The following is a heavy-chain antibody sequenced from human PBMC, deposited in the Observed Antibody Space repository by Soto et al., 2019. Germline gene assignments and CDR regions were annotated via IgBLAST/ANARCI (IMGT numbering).Heavy chain of an antibody. CDR3: DRVTNTVTTSYYFDY. J-gene: IGHJ4*02. V-gene: IGHV1-18*04. CDR2: ISAYNGNT. CDR1: GYTFTSYG. D-gene: IGHD4-17*01. Sequence: ASVKVSCKASGYTFTSYGISWVRQAPGQGLEWMGWISAYNGNTNYAQKLQGRVTMTTDTSTSTAYMELRSLRSDDTAVYYCDRVTNTVTTSYYFDYWGQGTLVTVYS.